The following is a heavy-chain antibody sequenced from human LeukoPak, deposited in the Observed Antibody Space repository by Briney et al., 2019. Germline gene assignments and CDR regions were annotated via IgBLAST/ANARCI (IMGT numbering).Heavy chain of an antibody. D-gene: IGHD3-22*01. J-gene: IGHJ4*02. V-gene: IGHV4-4*07. CDR1: GGSISIYY. Sequence: SETLSLTCTVSGGSISIYYWSWIRQPAGKGLEWIGRIYTSGSTNYNPSLKSRVTMSVDTSKNQFSLKLSSVTAADTAVYYCARTYYYDSSGYYYFDYWGQGTLVTVSS. CDR2: IYTSGST. CDR3: ARTYYYDSSGYYYFDY.